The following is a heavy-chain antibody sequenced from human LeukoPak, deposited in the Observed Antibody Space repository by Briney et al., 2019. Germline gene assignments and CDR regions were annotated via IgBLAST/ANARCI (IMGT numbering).Heavy chain of an antibody. CDR2: INHSGST. D-gene: IGHD1-26*01. CDR1: GGSFSGYY. Sequence: SETLSLTCAVYGGSFSGYYWSWIRQPPGKGLEWIGEINHSGSTNYNPSLKSRVTISVDTSKNQFSLKLSSVTAADTAVYYCARVSWELLLGYFDYWGQGTLVTVSS. CDR3: ARVSWELLLGYFDY. J-gene: IGHJ4*02. V-gene: IGHV4-34*01.